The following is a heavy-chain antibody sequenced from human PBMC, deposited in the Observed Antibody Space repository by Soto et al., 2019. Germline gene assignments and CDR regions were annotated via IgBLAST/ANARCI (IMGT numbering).Heavy chain of an antibody. V-gene: IGHV1-3*01. Sequence: QVQLVQSGAEVKKPGASVKVSCKASGYTFTSYAMHWVRQAPGQRLEWMGWINAANGNTKNSQKFQGRVTITRDTSASTAYMELSSLRSEVTAVYYCARLQVAGYDVWGQGTTVTVSS. CDR2: INAANGNT. J-gene: IGHJ6*02. D-gene: IGHD6-19*01. CDR3: ARLQVAGYDV. CDR1: GYTFTSYA.